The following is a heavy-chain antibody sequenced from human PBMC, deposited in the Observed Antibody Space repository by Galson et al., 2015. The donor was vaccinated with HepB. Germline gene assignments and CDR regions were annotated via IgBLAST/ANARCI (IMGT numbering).Heavy chain of an antibody. J-gene: IGHJ5*02. V-gene: IGHV1-18*04. CDR1: GYTFTSYG. CDR3: ARSLPLVRGVIIEYNWFDP. D-gene: IGHD3-10*01. CDR2: ISAYNGNT. Sequence: SVKVSCKASGYTFTSYGISWVRQAPGQGLEWMGWISAYNGNTNYAQKLQGRVTMTTDTSTSTAYMELRSLRSDDTAVYYCARSLPLVRGVIIEYNWFDPWGQGTLVTVSS.